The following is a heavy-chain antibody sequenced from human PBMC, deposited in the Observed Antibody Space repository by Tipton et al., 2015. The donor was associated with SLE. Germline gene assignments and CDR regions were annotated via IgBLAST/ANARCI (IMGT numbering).Heavy chain of an antibody. CDR1: GFTFSSYS. Sequence: SLRLSCAASGFTFSSYSMNWVRQAPGKGLEWVSYTSSSSSTIYYADSVKGRFTISRDNANNSLYLQMNSLRAEDTAVYYCARDRGYSGYDWGHGTLVTVSS. J-gene: IGHJ4*01. V-gene: IGHV3-48*01. D-gene: IGHD5-12*01. CDR2: TSSSSSTI. CDR3: ARDRGYSGYD.